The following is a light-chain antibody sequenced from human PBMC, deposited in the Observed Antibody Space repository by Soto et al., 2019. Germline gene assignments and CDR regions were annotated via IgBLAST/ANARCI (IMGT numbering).Light chain of an antibody. CDR3: QQYGSSPET. CDR1: QGVSRK. Sequence: DIVMTQSPATLSVXXGERVTFSCRASQGVSRKLAWYQHKPGQAPRLLISGASTGATGIPDRFSGSGSGTDFTLTISRLEPEDFAVYYCQQYGSSPETFGQGTKVDIK. J-gene: IGKJ1*01. CDR2: GAS. V-gene: IGKV3-20*01.